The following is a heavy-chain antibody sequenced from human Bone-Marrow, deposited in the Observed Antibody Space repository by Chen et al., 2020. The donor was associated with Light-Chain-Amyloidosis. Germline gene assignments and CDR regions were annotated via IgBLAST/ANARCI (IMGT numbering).Heavy chain of an antibody. CDR2: IYPDDSDA. V-gene: IGHV5-51*01. Sequence: EVQLEQSGPEVKKPGESLKISCKGSGYTFPNYWIGWVRQMPGKGLEWMGVIYPDDSDASYSPSCEGQVTISADKSITTAYLQWRSLKAADTAMYYCARRREGYNFDYWGQGTLVTVSS. J-gene: IGHJ4*02. CDR3: ARRREGYNFDY. D-gene: IGHD5-12*01. CDR1: GYTFPNYW.